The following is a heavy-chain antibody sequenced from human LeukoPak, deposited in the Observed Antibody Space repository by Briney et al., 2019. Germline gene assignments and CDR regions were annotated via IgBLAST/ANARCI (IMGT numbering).Heavy chain of an antibody. CDR3: ARAPRPAPAAVVPAAIPPFDY. V-gene: IGHV1-2*02. D-gene: IGHD2-2*02. J-gene: IGHJ4*02. CDR2: INPNSGGT. Sequence: ASVKVSCKASGYTFTCYYMQWVRQAPGQGGEGMGWINPNSGGTNYAQQFQGRVPLPRAPSISTAYMELSRLRSDATAVYYCARAPRPAPAAVVPAAIPPFDYWGQGTLVTVSS. CDR1: GYTFTCYY.